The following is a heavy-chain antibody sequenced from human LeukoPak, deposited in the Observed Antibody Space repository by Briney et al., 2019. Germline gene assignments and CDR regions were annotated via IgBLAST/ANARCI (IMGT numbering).Heavy chain of an antibody. Sequence: RASVKVSCKASGYTFTSYYMHWVRQAPGQGLEWMGIINPSGGSTSYAQKFQGRVTMTRDMSTSTVYMELSSLRSEDTAVYYCARVPAAAGRGPDNWFDPWGQGTLVTVSS. CDR3: ARVPAAAGRGPDNWFDP. CDR2: INPSGGST. J-gene: IGHJ5*02. CDR1: GYTFTSYY. V-gene: IGHV1-46*01. D-gene: IGHD6-13*01.